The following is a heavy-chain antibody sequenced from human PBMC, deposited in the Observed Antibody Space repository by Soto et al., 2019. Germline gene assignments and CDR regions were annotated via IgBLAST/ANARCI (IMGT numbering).Heavy chain of an antibody. D-gene: IGHD1-26*01. Sequence: EVQLVESGGGIVQPGGSLRLSCAASGFTLGSYWMHWVRQVPGKGPVWVSRTNSDGSSTTYADSLKGRFTMSRDNAKNTLYLQLTSLRVEDTAVYYCARDSGSYLRDAFDIWGQGTMVTVSS. J-gene: IGHJ3*02. CDR3: ARDSGSYLRDAFDI. CDR2: TNSDGSST. CDR1: GFTLGSYW. V-gene: IGHV3-74*01.